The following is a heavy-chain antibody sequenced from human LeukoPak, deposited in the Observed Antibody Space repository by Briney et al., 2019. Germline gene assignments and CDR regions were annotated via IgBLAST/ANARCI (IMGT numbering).Heavy chain of an antibody. D-gene: IGHD6-19*01. Sequence: GSLRLSCAAPGFIFDNYAIHWVRPPPGQGLGWVSLIIGDGGSTFYADCVRGRFTISRDNTRKSLSLQMSRLRSEDTALYYCARESETSGWYDYWGQGTLVTVSS. J-gene: IGHJ4*02. CDR1: GFIFDNYA. V-gene: IGHV3-43*02. CDR2: IIGDGGST. CDR3: ARESETSGWYDY.